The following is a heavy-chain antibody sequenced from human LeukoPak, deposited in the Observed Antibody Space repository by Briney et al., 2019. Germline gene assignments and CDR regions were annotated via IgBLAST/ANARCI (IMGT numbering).Heavy chain of an antibody. Sequence: GGSLRLSCEASGLTFLNYGVHWVRQAPGEGLEWVAAISSEGSVQYYAASLKGRFTISRDQYKNTLYLQMNRLRVDDRPVYYCTREGLGSGSPVSGWFDPWGQGTRVTVSS. CDR3: TREGLGSGSPVSGWFDP. V-gene: IGHV3-30*03. CDR1: GLTFLNYG. J-gene: IGHJ5*02. CDR2: ISSEGSVQ. D-gene: IGHD3-10*01.